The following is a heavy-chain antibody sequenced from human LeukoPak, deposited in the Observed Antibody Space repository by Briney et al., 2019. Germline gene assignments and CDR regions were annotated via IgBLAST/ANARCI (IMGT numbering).Heavy chain of an antibody. CDR2: IRCGGDSK. CDR3: ARGCSYFHGPYLDY. D-gene: IGHD3-10*01. J-gene: IGHJ4*02. V-gene: IGHV3-30*02. CDR1: GFTFSSYG. Sequence: GGSLRLSCAASGFTFSSYGMHWDRRAPGKGLEGVAFIRCGGDSKSYKDCVRGGFTIARDTCKIALYLKRHSLRAEGTAVYHFARGCSYFHGPYLDYGDQETPLTV.